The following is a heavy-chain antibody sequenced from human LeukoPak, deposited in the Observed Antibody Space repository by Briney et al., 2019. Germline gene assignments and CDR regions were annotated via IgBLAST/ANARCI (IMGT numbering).Heavy chain of an antibody. D-gene: IGHD2-21*01. V-gene: IGHV1-18*01. Sequence: ASVKVSCKASGYTLTSYGISWVRQAPGQGLEWMGWISTYNGNINYAQKVQGRVTMTTDTSTSTAYMELRSLRSDDTAVYYCARIAYCGGDCYTTYFDYWGQGTLVTVSS. J-gene: IGHJ4*02. CDR1: GYTLTSYG. CDR2: ISTYNGNI. CDR3: ARIAYCGGDCYTTYFDY.